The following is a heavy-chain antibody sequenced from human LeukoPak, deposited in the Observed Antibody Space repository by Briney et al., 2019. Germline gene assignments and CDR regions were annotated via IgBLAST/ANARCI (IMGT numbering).Heavy chain of an antibody. J-gene: IGHJ4*02. CDR3: GRTGIGVRGYFDY. V-gene: IGHV4-34*01. Sequence: SETLSLTCAVYGGSFSGYYWSWIRQPPGKGLEWIGEINHSGSTNYNPSLKSRVTISVDTSKNKFSLKLSSVTAADTAVYYCGRTGIGVRGYFDYWGQGTLVTVSS. D-gene: IGHD3-10*01. CDR2: INHSGST. CDR1: GGSFSGYY.